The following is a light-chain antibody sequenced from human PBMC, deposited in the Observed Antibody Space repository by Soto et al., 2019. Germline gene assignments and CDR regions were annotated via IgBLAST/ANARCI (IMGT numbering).Light chain of an antibody. J-gene: IGLJ2*01. Sequence: QSALTQPASVSGSPGQTVTFSCTGASSDVGGYNFVSWYQQHTGKAPKLMIYDVSNRPSGISSRFSGSKSGNTASLTISGLQAEDEADYYCSSYTGSSTLIFGGGTQLTVL. CDR3: SSYTGSSTLI. CDR1: SSDVGGYNF. V-gene: IGLV2-14*01. CDR2: DVS.